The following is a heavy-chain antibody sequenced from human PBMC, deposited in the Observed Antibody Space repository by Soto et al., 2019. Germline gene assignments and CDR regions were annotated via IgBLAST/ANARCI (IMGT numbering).Heavy chain of an antibody. V-gene: IGHV1-69*04. CDR2: IIPILGIA. CDR3: ASGDGYNWGDAFDI. Sequence: SVKASCRASGGTFSGYAISWVRQAPGQGLEWMGRIIPILGIANYAQKLQGRVTITADKSTSTAYMELSSLRSEDTAVYYCASGDGYNWGDAFDIWGQGTMVTVSS. CDR1: GGTFSGYA. D-gene: IGHD5-12*01. J-gene: IGHJ3*02.